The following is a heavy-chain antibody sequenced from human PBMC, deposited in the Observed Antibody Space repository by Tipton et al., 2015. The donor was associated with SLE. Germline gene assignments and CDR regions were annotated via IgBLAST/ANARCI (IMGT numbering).Heavy chain of an antibody. J-gene: IGHJ4*02. V-gene: IGHV4-61*08. D-gene: IGHD6-13*01. Sequence: TLSLTCTVSGGSISSGDYYWSWIRQPPGKGLEWIGYIYYSGSTNYNPSLKSRVTISVDTSKNQFSLKLSSVTAADTAVYYCVRDIGSSWGFDYWGQGTLVTVSS. CDR2: IYYSGST. CDR1: GGSISSGDYY. CDR3: VRDIGSSWGFDY.